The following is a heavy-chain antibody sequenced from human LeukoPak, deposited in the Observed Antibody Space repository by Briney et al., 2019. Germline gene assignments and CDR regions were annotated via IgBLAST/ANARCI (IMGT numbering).Heavy chain of an antibody. J-gene: IGHJ6*03. D-gene: IGHD3-10*01. CDR1: GGTFSSYA. CDR3: ARDGPRGNYMDV. CDR2: IIPIFGTA. V-gene: IGHV1-69*13. Sequence: SVKVSCKASGGTFSSYAISWVRQAPGQGLEWMGGIIPIFGTANYAQKFQGRVTITADESTSAAYMELSSLRSEDTAVYYCARDGPRGNYMDVWSKGTTVTVSS.